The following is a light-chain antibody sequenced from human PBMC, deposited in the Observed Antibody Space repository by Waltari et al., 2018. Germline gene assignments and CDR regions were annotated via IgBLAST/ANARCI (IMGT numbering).Light chain of an antibody. CDR1: QSVSSSSNSKTC. CDR2: WAS. CDR3: HHYYIPPLT. J-gene: IGKJ5*01. V-gene: IGKV4-1*01. Sequence: DIVMTQSPDSLAVSLGERATINCKSSQSVSSSSNSKTCIAGYQQKPGQPPKLLINWASTRGSGVPDRFSGSGSGTDFTLTISSLQAEDVAVYYCHHYYIPPLTFGQGTRLEIK.